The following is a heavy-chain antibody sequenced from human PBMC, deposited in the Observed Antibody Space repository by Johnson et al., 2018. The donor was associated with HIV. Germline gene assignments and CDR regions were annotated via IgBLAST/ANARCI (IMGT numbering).Heavy chain of an antibody. D-gene: IGHD3-22*01. Sequence: VQLVESGGGLVQPGGSLRLSCAASGFTVSSNYMSWVRQAPGKGLEWVSVIFSGGTTYYADSVNGRFTISRDNSKNMLYLQMNSLKTEDTAVYYCTYPNTYYYHSSGYYPVNAFDIWGQVTMVTVSS. CDR2: IFSGGTT. J-gene: IGHJ3*02. CDR1: GFTVSSNY. V-gene: IGHV3-66*01. CDR3: TYPNTYYYHSSGYYPVNAFDI.